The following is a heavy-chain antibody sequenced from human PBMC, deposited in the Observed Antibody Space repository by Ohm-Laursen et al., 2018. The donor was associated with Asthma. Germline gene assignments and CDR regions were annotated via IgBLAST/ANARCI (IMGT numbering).Heavy chain of an antibody. CDR1: GFTFRSYA. D-gene: IGHD4-17*01. CDR2: GGSYYDGGLK. J-gene: IGHJ4*02. CDR3: ARGDAYGDYAFDY. V-gene: IGHV3-30-3*01. Sequence: SLRLSCTAPGFTFRSYAMHWVRQAPGKGLEWVAVGGSYYDGGLKYYADSVNGRFTVSRDDSKNTLYLQMNSLRDEDTAVYYCARGDAYGDYAFDYWGQGTLVTVSS.